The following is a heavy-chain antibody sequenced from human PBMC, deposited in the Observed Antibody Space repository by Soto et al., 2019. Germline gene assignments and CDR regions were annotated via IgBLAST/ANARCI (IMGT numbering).Heavy chain of an antibody. D-gene: IGHD5-12*01. Sequence: SETLSLTCTVSGASISSSYWSWIRQSPERGLEWIAYVYHTGATNYNPSLKSRVTISLDTSKGQFSLNLTSLTTADTAVYFCARGGNRYSNVASGVGGFDYWGQGTLVTVSS. J-gene: IGHJ4*02. CDR2: VYHTGAT. CDR3: ARGGNRYSNVASGVGGFDY. CDR1: GASISSSY. V-gene: IGHV4-59*01.